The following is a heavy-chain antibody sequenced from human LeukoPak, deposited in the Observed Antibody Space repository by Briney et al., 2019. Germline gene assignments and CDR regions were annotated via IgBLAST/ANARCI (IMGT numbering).Heavy chain of an antibody. J-gene: IGHJ4*02. D-gene: IGHD6-13*01. CDR1: GGSISSYY. CDR3: AREITIAAAGTVAFDY. V-gene: IGHV4-59*01. Sequence: SETLSLTCTVSGGSISSYYWSWIRQPPGKGLEWIGYIYYSGSTNYNPSLKSRVTISVDTSKNQFSLKLSSVTAADTAVYYCAREITIAAAGTVAFDYWGQGTLVTVPS. CDR2: IYYSGST.